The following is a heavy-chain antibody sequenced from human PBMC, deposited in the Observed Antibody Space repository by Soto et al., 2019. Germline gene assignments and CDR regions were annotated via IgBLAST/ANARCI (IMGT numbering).Heavy chain of an antibody. D-gene: IGHD1-26*01. CDR3: ARGGKGWELLAGSFMVLDYYFDY. Sequence: QVQLQQWGAGLLKPSETLSLTCAVYGGSFSGYYWSWIRQPPGKGLEWIGEINHSGSTNYNPSLKSRVTISVDTSKNQFSLKLSSVTAADTAVYYCARGGKGWELLAGSFMVLDYYFDYWGQGTLVTVSS. V-gene: IGHV4-34*01. CDR1: GGSFSGYY. J-gene: IGHJ4*02. CDR2: INHSGST.